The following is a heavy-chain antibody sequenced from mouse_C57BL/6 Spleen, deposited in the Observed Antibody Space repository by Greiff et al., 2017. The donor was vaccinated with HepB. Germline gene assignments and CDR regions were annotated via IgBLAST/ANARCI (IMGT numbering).Heavy chain of an antibody. D-gene: IGHD1-1*01. CDR2: IDPSDSYT. CDR1: GYTFTSYW. CDR3: ARIHYYGSSYGYFDV. V-gene: IGHV1-50*01. J-gene: IGHJ1*03. Sequence: VQLQQPGAELVKPGASVKLSCKASGYTFTSYWMQWVKQRPGQGLEWIGEIDPSDSYTNYNQKFKGKATLTVDTSSSTAYMQLSSLTSEDSAVYYCARIHYYGSSYGYFDVWGTGTTVTVSS.